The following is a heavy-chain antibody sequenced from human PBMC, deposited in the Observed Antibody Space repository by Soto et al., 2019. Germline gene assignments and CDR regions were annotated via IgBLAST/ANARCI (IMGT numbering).Heavy chain of an antibody. V-gene: IGHV4-4*07. D-gene: IGHD6-13*01. CDR1: VDSITTYY. Sequence: SETLSLTCTVSVDSITTYYWSWIRQPAGKGLEWIGRIDNSGNTNYNPSLKSRVTMSADTSKKQFSLKLTSVTAADTDVYYCARYSNNWFQTEGMDVWGQVNTVT. J-gene: IGHJ6*02. CDR2: IDNSGNT. CDR3: ARYSNNWFQTEGMDV.